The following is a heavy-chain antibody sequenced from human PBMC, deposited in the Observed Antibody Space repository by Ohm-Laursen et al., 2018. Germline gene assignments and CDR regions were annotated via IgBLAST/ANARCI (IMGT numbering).Heavy chain of an antibody. CDR3: ARSVWGPAAIYYYYYGMDV. CDR1: GFTFSSYE. D-gene: IGHD2-2*01. Sequence: SLRLSCAASGFTFSSYEMNWVRQAPGKGLEWVSYISSSGSTIYYADSVKGRFTISRDNAKNSLYLQMNSLRAEDTAVYYCARSVWGPAAIYYYYYGMDVWGQGTTVTVSS. V-gene: IGHV3-48*03. J-gene: IGHJ6*02. CDR2: ISSSGSTI.